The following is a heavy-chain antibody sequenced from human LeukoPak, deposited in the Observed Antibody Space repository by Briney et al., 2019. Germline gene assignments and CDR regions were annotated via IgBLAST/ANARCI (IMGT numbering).Heavy chain of an antibody. CDR3: AKDGGSSLSYYMDV. V-gene: IGHV3-9*01. J-gene: IGHJ6*03. CDR2: ISWNSGSI. D-gene: IGHD2-15*01. Sequence: GGSLRLSCAASGFTFDDYAMHWVRHAPGKGLEWVSGISWNSGSIGYADSVKGRFTISRDNAKNSLYLQMNSLRAEDTALYYCAKDGGSSLSYYMDVWGKGTTVTVSS. CDR1: GFTFDDYA.